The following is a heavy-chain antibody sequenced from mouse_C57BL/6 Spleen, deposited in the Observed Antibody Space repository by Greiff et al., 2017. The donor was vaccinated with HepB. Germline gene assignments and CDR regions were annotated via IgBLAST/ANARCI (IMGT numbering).Heavy chain of an antibody. J-gene: IGHJ3*01. D-gene: IGHD2-4*01. CDR1: GYAFSSSW. CDR3: ARGDDSAWFAY. V-gene: IGHV1-82*01. CDR2: IYPGDGDT. Sequence: VQLQESGPELVKPGASVKISCKASGYAFSSSWMNWVKQRPGKGLEWIGRIYPGDGDTNYNGKFKGKATLTADKSSSTAYMQLSSLTSEDSAVYFCARGDDSAWFAYWGQGTLVTVSA.